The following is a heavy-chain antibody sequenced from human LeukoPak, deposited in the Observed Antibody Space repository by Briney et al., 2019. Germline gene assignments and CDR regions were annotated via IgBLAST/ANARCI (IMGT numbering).Heavy chain of an antibody. CDR2: IKEDGSQK. J-gene: IGHJ6*02. V-gene: IGHV3-7*03. D-gene: IGHD5-18*01. CDR1: GFTFNTYW. Sequence: GGSLRLSCAASGFTFNTYWMTWVRQTPGKGLEWVANIKEDGSQKNYVDSVRGRFTISRDNAKNSLYLQMNSLRAEDTAVYYCARHDTAMATDYGMDVWGQGTTVTVSS. CDR3: ARHDTAMATDYGMDV.